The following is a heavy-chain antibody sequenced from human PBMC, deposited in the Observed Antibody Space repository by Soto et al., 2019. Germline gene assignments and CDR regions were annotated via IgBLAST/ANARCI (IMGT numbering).Heavy chain of an antibody. CDR1: GGSISGYY. D-gene: IGHD3-9*01. V-gene: IGHV4-59*01. CDR3: ARGRHYDILTGYSFYYFDY. J-gene: IGHJ4*02. Sequence: SETLSLTCTVSGGSISGYYWSWIRQPPGQGLEWIGDIYYSGSTNYNPSLKSRVTISVDTSKNQFSLKLSSVTAADTAVYYCARGRHYDILTGYSFYYFDYWGQGTLVTVSS. CDR2: IYYSGST.